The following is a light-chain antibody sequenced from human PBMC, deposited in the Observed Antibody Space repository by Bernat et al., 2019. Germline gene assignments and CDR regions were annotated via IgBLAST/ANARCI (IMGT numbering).Light chain of an antibody. CDR1: SSNIGINT. Sequence: QSVLTQPPSASGTPGQRVTISCSGSSSNIGINTVNWFQQLPGTGPKLLIFSNNQRPSGVPDRFSGSKSGTSASLATSGLQSEDEADYYCAARDDSLNAVVFGGGTKLTVL. CDR2: SNN. J-gene: IGLJ2*01. CDR3: AARDDSLNAVV. V-gene: IGLV1-44*01.